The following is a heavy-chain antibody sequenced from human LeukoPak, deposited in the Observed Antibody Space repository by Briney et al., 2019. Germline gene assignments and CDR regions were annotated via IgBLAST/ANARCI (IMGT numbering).Heavy chain of an antibody. CDR1: HYSVSSNCY. Sequence: SETLSLTCTVSHYSVSSNCYWGWIRQPPGKGLEWIGSIYHSGSTYYNPSLKSRVTISVDTSKNQFSLKLTSVTAADTAVYYCARSSGYMSYWGQGTLVTVSP. J-gene: IGHJ4*02. CDR3: ARSSGYMSY. V-gene: IGHV4-38-2*02. D-gene: IGHD3-22*01. CDR2: IYHSGST.